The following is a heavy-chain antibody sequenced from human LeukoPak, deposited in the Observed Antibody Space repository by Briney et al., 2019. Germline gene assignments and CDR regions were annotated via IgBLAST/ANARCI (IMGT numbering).Heavy chain of an antibody. CDR2: IYTSGST. D-gene: IGHD3-9*01. J-gene: IGHJ6*02. CDR3: ARNPSYDILTGYSDYYGMDV. V-gene: IGHV4-4*07. CDR1: GGSISSYY. Sequence: PSETLSLTCTVSGGSISSYYWSWIRQPAGKGLEWIGRIYTSGSTNYNPSLKSRVTISVDTSKNQFSLKLSSVTAADTAVYYCARNPSYDILTGYSDYYGMDVWGQGTTVTV.